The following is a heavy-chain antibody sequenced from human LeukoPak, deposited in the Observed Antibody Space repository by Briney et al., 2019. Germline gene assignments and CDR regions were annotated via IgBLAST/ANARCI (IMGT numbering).Heavy chain of an antibody. CDR1: GYTFTDYY. Sequence: ASVKVSCKASGYTFTDYYVHWVRQAPGQGLEWMGWINPNSGGTNYAQKFQGRVTMTRDTSISTAYMELSRLRSDDTAVYYCARDRRTYYYDSSGYYLGYWGQGTLVTVSS. CDR2: INPNSGGT. CDR3: ARDRRTYYYDSSGYYLGY. D-gene: IGHD3-22*01. V-gene: IGHV1-2*02. J-gene: IGHJ4*02.